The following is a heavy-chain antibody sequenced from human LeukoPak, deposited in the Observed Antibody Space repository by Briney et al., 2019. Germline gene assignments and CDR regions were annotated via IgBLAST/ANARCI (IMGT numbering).Heavy chain of an antibody. CDR1: GYTFTSYY. Sequence: GASVKVSCKASGYTFTSYYMHWVRQAPGQGLEWMGIINPSGGSTSYAQKFQGRVTMTRDTSTSTVYMELSSLRSEDTAVYYCARENSSGTPVGDAFDIWGQGTMVTVPS. CDR3: ARENSSGTPVGDAFDI. J-gene: IGHJ3*02. D-gene: IGHD6-19*01. V-gene: IGHV1-46*01. CDR2: INPSGGST.